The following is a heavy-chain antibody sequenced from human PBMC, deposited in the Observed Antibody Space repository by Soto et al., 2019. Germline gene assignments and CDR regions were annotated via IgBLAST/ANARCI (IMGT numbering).Heavy chain of an antibody. CDR3: ARDKITGLVDY. CDR1: GGSFSGYY. D-gene: IGHD2-8*02. V-gene: IGHV4-34*01. J-gene: IGHJ4*02. CDR2: INHSGST. Sequence: QVQLQQWGAGLLKPSETLSLTCAVYGGSFSGYYWTWIRQPPGTGLEWIGEINHSGSTNYNPSLKCRVTISVDTSKNPFSLKLTSVTAADTAVYYCARDKITGLVDYWGQETLVTVYS.